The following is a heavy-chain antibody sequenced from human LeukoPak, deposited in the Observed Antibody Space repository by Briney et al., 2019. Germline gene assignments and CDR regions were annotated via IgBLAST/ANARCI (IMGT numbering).Heavy chain of an antibody. CDR3: AKVGTYYYDSSGYLSP. Sequence: GGSLRLFCAASGFTFSSYATSWVRQAPGKGLEWVSAISGSGGSTYYADSVKGRFTISRDNSKNTLYLQMNSLRAEDTAVYYCAKVGTYYYDSSGYLSPWGQGTLVTVSS. D-gene: IGHD3-22*01. CDR2: ISGSGGST. J-gene: IGHJ5*02. CDR1: GFTFSSYA. V-gene: IGHV3-23*01.